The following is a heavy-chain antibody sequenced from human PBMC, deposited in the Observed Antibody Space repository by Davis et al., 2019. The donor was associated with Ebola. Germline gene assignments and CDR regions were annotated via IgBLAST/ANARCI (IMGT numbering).Heavy chain of an antibody. V-gene: IGHV1-69*04. D-gene: IGHD6-6*01. J-gene: IGHJ4*02. CDR2: IIPILGIA. CDR1: GYTFTSYG. Sequence: SVKVSCKASGYTFTSYGISWVRQAPGQGLEWMGRIIPILGIANYAQKFQGRVTITADKSTSTAYMELSSLRSEDTAVYYCAREYSSSSLRFDYWGQGTLVTVSS. CDR3: AREYSSSSLRFDY.